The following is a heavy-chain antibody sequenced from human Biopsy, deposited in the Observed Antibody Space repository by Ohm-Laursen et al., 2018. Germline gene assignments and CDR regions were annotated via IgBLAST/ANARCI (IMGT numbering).Heavy chain of an antibody. CDR2: IFYRGNT. J-gene: IGHJ5*02. D-gene: IGHD3-22*01. V-gene: IGHV4-39*01. CDR3: ARDYDTSGYYYVS. CDR1: GGSISNNNYY. Sequence: TLSFTCTVSGGSISNNNYYWGWIRQPPGKGLVRTGSIFYRGNTHYMPSLKSKVNISADTSKNQFLLKLKSVTAADTAVYYCARDYDTSGYYYVSWGQGTLVTVSS.